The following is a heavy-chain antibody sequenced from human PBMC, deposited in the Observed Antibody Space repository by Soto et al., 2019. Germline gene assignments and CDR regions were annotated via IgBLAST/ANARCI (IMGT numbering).Heavy chain of an antibody. J-gene: IGHJ4*02. D-gene: IGHD4-17*01. CDR1: GGSVSDKTYY. Sequence: SETLSLTCSVSGGSVSDKTYYWSWIRQPPGKRLEWIGYVYYSGTTNYNPSLKSRVTISVDLSKNRFSLRLSSVTTADTALYYCARTTAVPNTLRSRYFFDYWGQGTLGTVS. CDR2: VYYSGTT. V-gene: IGHV4-61*01. CDR3: ARTTAVPNTLRSRYFFDY.